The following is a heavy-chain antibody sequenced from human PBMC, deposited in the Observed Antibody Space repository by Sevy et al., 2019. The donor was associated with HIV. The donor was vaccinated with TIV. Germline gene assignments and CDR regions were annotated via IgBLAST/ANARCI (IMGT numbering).Heavy chain of an antibody. CDR2: IYYSGST. V-gene: IGHV4-59*01. CDR3: ARESIATVGDFDY. J-gene: IGHJ4*02. D-gene: IGHD6-13*01. Sequence: SETLSLTCTVSGGSFNNYYWSWIRQPPGKGLQWIGYIYYSGSTNYNPSLKSRVTMSLDTSKNQFSLKLSSVTAADTAIYYCARESIATVGDFDYWGQRTLVTGSS. CDR1: GGSFNNYY.